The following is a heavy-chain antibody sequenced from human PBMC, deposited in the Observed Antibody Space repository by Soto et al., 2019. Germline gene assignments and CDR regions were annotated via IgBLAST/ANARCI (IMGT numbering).Heavy chain of an antibody. V-gene: IGHV4-59*08. CDR3: ARPGDDSSGYYPFDY. CDR2: VFYSGSA. J-gene: IGHJ4*02. D-gene: IGHD3-22*01. Sequence: PSETLSLTCTVSGGSISTYYWNWIRQPPGQGLEWIAYVFYSGSANYNSSLKSRVTISVDTSKNQFSLKLSSVTAADTAVYYCARPGDDSSGYYPFDYWGQGTLVTVSS. CDR1: GGSISTYY.